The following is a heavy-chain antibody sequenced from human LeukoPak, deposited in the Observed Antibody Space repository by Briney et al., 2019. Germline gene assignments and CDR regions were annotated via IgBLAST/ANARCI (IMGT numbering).Heavy chain of an antibody. V-gene: IGHV3-48*03. Sequence: GGSLRLSCAASGFTFSNFEINWVRQAPGKGLEWVSYISTSGNTVYYADSVKGRFTISRDNAKNSLYLQLNSLRGEDTATYYCARGGDSSGYYVDYWGQGTLVTVSS. CDR2: ISTSGNTV. CDR1: GFTFSNFE. J-gene: IGHJ4*02. D-gene: IGHD3-22*01. CDR3: ARGGDSSGYYVDY.